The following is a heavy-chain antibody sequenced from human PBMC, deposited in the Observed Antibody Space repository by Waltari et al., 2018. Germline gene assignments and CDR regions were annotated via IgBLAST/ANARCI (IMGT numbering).Heavy chain of an antibody. J-gene: IGHJ4*02. CDR1: GYTLTELS. CDR2: FDPEDGET. D-gene: IGHD2-2*01. V-gene: IGHV1-24*01. CDR3: ATGQGSYGDIVVVLYY. Sequence: QVQLVQYGAEVKKPGASVKVACNVSGYTLTELSMHWVRQAPGKGLEWMGGFDPEDGETIYAQKFQGRVTMTEDTSTDTAYMELSSLRSEDTAVYYCATGQGSYGDIVVVLYYWGQGTLVTVSS.